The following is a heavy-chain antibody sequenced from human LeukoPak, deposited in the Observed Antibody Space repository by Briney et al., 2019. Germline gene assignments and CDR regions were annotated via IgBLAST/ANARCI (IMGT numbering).Heavy chain of an antibody. J-gene: IGHJ5*01. V-gene: IGHV3-23*01. CDR3: AKGYSRDS. D-gene: IGHD2-2*02. CDR2: ISGSGIDA. CDR1: GFTFSSYA. Sequence: VGSLRLSCAASGFTFSSYAMSWVRQAPGKGLEWVSLISGSGIDAYYADSVKGRFTISRDNSKNTLYLQMNSLRVEDTAVYYCAKGYSRDSWGQGTLVTVSS.